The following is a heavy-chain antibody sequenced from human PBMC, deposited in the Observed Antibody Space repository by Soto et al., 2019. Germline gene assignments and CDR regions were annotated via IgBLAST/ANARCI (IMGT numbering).Heavy chain of an antibody. CDR3: AREQQLVRGYYYGMDV. CDR2: IYYSGST. V-gene: IGHV4-31*03. J-gene: IGHJ6*02. D-gene: IGHD6-13*01. Sequence: PSETLSLTCTVSGGSISSGGYYWSWIRQHPGKGLEWIGYIYYSGSTYYNPSLKSRVTISVDTSKNQFSLKLGSVTAADTAVYYCAREQQLVRGYYYGMDVWGQGTTVTVS. CDR1: GGSISSGGYY.